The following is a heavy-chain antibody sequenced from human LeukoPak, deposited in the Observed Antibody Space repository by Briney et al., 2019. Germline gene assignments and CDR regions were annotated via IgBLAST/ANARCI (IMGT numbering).Heavy chain of an antibody. CDR3: AKDTGAGGYYGMDG. D-gene: IGHD2-8*02. V-gene: IGHV3-30*18. CDR1: GFTFSSYG. J-gene: IGHJ6*04. Sequence: GRSLRLSCAASGFTFSSYGMHWVRQAPGKGLEWVAVISYDGSNKYYADSVKGRFTISRDNSKNTLYLQMNSLRAEDTAVYYCAKDTGAGGYYGMDGWGKGTTVTVSS. CDR2: ISYDGSNK.